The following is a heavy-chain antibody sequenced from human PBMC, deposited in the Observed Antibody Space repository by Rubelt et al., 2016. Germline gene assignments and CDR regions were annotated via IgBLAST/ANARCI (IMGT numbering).Heavy chain of an antibody. CDR3: ARDTRYSSSSNFDY. CDR1: GYTFTSYG. V-gene: IGHV1-18*01. Sequence: QVQLVQSGAEVKKPGASVKVSCKASGYTFTSYGISWVRQAPGQGLEWMGWISAYDSNTNYAQKLQGRVTTTPDTSTSTAYMELRSLRSDDTAVYYCARDTRYSSSSNFDYWGQGTLVTVSS. J-gene: IGHJ4*02. D-gene: IGHD6-13*01. CDR2: ISAYDSNT.